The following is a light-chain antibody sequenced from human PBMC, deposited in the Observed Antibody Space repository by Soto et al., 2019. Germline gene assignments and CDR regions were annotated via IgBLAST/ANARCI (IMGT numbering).Light chain of an antibody. CDR3: SSYTSSSTLEV. CDR1: SSNIGAGYD. V-gene: IGLV2-14*01. Sequence: QSVLTQPPSVSGAPGQRVTISCTGSSSNIGAGYDVHWYQQHPGKAPKLMIYEVSNRPSGVSNRFSGSKSGNTASLTISGLQAEDEADYYCSSYTSSSTLEVFGTGTKVTVL. CDR2: EVS. J-gene: IGLJ1*01.